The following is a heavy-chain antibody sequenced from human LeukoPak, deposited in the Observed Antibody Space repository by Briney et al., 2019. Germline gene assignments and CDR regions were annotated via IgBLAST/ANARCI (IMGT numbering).Heavy chain of an antibody. D-gene: IGHD2-2*01. J-gene: IGHJ4*02. CDR1: GFTFSSYA. Sequence: GGSLRLSCAASGFTFSSYAMSWVRQAPGKGLEWVSDINSDGSTYYADSVKGRFTISRDNSKNTLYLQMNSLRAEDTAVYYCAREWYCSGSSCYPHFDYWGQATLVTVSS. CDR2: INSDGST. V-gene: IGHV3-23*01. CDR3: AREWYCSGSSCYPHFDY.